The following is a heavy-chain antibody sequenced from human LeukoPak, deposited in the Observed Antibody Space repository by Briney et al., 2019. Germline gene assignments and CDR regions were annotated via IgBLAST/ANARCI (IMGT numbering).Heavy chain of an antibody. J-gene: IGHJ4*02. CDR3: ARFPAVTTEYFDY. CDR2: IYYSGST. D-gene: IGHD4-17*01. Sequence: PSETLSLTCTVSGGSISSSSYYWGWIRQPPGKGLEWIGSIYYSGSTHYNPSLKSRVTISVDTSKNQFSLKLSSVTAADTAVYYCARFPAVTTEYFDYWGQGTLVTVSS. V-gene: IGHV4-39*01. CDR1: GGSISSSSYY.